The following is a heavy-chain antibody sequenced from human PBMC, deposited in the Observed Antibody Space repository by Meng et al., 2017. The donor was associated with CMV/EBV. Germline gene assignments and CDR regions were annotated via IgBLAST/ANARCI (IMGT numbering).Heavy chain of an antibody. CDR3: ARDDYYDSSGYYSSYYYGMDV. V-gene: IGHV3-48*04. D-gene: IGHD3-22*01. J-gene: IGHJ6*02. CDR2: ISSSSSTI. CDR1: GFTFSSYS. Sequence: GGSLRLSCAASGFTFSSYSMNWARQAPGKGLEWVSYISSSSSTIYYADSVKGRFTISRDNAKNSLYLQMNSLRAEDTAVYYCARDDYYDSSGYYSSYYYGMDVWGQGTTVTVSS.